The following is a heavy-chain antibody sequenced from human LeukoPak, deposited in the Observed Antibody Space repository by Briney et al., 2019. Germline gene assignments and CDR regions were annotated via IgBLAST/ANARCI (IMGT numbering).Heavy chain of an antibody. Sequence: PSGTLSLTCAVYGGSFSGYYWSWIRQPPGKGLEWIGEINHSGSTNYNPSLKSRVTISVDTSKNQFSLKLSSVTATDTAVYYCARVGTTAMALFHYYYYYMDVWGKGTTVTVSS. D-gene: IGHD5-18*01. CDR1: GGSFSGYY. J-gene: IGHJ6*03. V-gene: IGHV4-34*01. CDR3: ARVGTTAMALFHYYYYYMDV. CDR2: INHSGST.